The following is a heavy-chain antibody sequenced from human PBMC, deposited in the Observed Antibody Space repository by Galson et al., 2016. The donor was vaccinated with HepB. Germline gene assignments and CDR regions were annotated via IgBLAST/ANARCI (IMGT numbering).Heavy chain of an antibody. V-gene: IGHV3-74*01. CDR1: GFTIGTYW. CDR3: ARSRLNYYDTSAPDY. Sequence: SLRLSCAASGFTIGTYWMHWVRQAPGKGLVWVSRINSDGSNTTYAESVKGRFTISRDNVKSTLYLQMNSLRAEDTAVYYCARSRLNYYDTSAPDYWGQGTLVTVSS. J-gene: IGHJ4*02. CDR2: INSDGSNT. D-gene: IGHD3-22*01.